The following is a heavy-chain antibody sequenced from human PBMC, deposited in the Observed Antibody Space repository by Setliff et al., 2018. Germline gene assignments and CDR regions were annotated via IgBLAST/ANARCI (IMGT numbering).Heavy chain of an antibody. CDR3: ARDAGGTISIAVVDY. CDR2: INHSGST. CDR1: GGSFSTYY. J-gene: IGHJ4*02. Sequence: SETLSLTCAVYGGSFSTYYWIWIRQPPGKGLEWIGEINHSGSTNYNPSLKSRVTISVDTSKNQFSLKLGSVTAANTAVYYCARDAGGTISIAVVDYWGQGTLVTISS. V-gene: IGHV4-34*01. D-gene: IGHD6-19*01.